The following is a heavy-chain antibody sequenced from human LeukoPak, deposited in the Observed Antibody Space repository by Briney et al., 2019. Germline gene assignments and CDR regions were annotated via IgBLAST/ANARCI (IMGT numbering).Heavy chain of an antibody. CDR2: IYYSGST. CDR3: ARTWIQLPGKTRNFWDY. Sequence: SETLSLTCTVSGGSISSSSYYWGWIRQPPGKGLEWIGSIYYSGSTYYNPSLKSRVTISVDTSKNQFSLKLSSVTAADTAVYYCARTWIQLPGKTRNFWDYWGQGTLVTVSS. CDR1: GGSISSSSYY. J-gene: IGHJ4*02. V-gene: IGHV4-39*07. D-gene: IGHD5-18*01.